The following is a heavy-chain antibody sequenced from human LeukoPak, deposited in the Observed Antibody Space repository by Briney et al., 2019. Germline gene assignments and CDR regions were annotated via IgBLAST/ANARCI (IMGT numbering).Heavy chain of an antibody. CDR1: GFTFSSHA. CDR3: AREGSYIVVVPAAIDYYYGMDV. Sequence: GRSLRLSCAASGFTFSSHAMHWVRQAPGKGLEWVAVISYDGSNKYYADSVKGRFTISRDNSKNTLYLQMNSLRAEDTAVYYCAREGSYIVVVPAAIDYYYGMDVWGQGTTVTVSS. J-gene: IGHJ6*02. D-gene: IGHD2-2*01. V-gene: IGHV3-30-3*01. CDR2: ISYDGSNK.